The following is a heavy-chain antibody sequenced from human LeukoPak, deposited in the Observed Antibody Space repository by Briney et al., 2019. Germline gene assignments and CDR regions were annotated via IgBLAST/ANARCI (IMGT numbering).Heavy chain of an antibody. CDR3: ARVPMSRGPQNSYFDS. CDR2: ISYDGGKI. CDR1: GFIVTTNY. Sequence: GGSLRLSCMVSGFIVTTNYMTWVRQAPGKGLDWVAAISYDGGKIYYADSVNGRFTISRDNSKNTVSLLMNSLGAEDTATYFCARVPMSRGPQNSYFDSWGQGTLVTVSS. V-gene: IGHV3-30-3*01. J-gene: IGHJ4*02. D-gene: IGHD4-23*01.